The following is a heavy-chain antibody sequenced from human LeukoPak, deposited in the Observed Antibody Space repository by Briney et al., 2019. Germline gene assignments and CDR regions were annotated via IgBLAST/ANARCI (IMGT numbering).Heavy chain of an antibody. CDR1: GGSISSYY. CDR2: IYYSGST. Sequence: SETLSLTCTVSGGSISSYYWSWIRQPPGKGLEWIGYIYYSGSTNYNPSLKSRVTISVDTSKNQFSLKLSSVTAADTAVYYCAGGPNSKYFDYWGQGTLVTVSS. J-gene: IGHJ4*02. D-gene: IGHD3-16*01. V-gene: IGHV4-59*01. CDR3: AGGPNSKYFDY.